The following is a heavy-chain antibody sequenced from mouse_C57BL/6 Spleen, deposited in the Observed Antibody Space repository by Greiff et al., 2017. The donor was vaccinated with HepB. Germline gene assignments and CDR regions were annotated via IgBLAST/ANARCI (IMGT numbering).Heavy chain of an antibody. CDR2: INPSSGYT. J-gene: IGHJ1*03. CDR1: GYTFTSYW. V-gene: IGHV1-7*01. CDR3: ARRKRWDFNV. Sequence: QVQLQQSGAELAKPGASVKLSCKASGYTFTSYWMHWVQQRPGQGLEWIGYINPSSGYTKYNQKFKDKATLTADKSSSTDYMQLSSLTYEDSAVYYCARRKRWDFNVWGTGTTVTVSS.